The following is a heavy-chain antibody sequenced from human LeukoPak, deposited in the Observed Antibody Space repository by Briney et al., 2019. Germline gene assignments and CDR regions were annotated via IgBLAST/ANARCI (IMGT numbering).Heavy chain of an antibody. CDR1: GFNVRSYW. CDR2: VNRDGTTT. D-gene: IGHD2-8*02. J-gene: IGHJ4*02. Sequence: GGSLRLSCAASGFNVRSYWMHWVRQVPGKGLVWVSRVNRDGTTTTYANSVKGRFTISKDIAKNTLFLQMNSLRADDTAVYYCAARDKSCSGGVCDPIDCWGQGTLVTVSS. CDR3: AARDKSCSGGVCDPIDC. V-gene: IGHV3-74*01.